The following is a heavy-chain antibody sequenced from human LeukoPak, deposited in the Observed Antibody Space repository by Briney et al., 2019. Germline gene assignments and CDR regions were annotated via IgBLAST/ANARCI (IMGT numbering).Heavy chain of an antibody. J-gene: IGHJ4*02. D-gene: IGHD2-8*01. CDR2: VNWNGGST. Sequence: SGGSLRLSCAASGFTLDDYGMSWVRQAPGKGLEWVSGVNWNGGSTDYAASVKGRFTISRDNAKNSLYLQMNSLRAEDTALYYCARGYCTNGVCHGTVDYWGQGTLVTVSS. CDR1: GFTLDDYG. CDR3: ARGYCTNGVCHGTVDY. V-gene: IGHV3-20*04.